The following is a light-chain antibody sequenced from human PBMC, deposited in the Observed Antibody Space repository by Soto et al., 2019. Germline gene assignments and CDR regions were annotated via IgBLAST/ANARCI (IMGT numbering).Light chain of an antibody. CDR3: SSYTTISTYV. Sequence: QSALTQPASVSGSPGQLIAISCTGTSSDVGSYNYVSWYQQHPDKAPKLILYDVTNRPSGVSNRFSGSKSGNTASLTISGLQAEDEADYYCSSYTTISTYVFGTGTKVTVL. CDR2: DVT. V-gene: IGLV2-14*01. CDR1: SSDVGSYNY. J-gene: IGLJ1*01.